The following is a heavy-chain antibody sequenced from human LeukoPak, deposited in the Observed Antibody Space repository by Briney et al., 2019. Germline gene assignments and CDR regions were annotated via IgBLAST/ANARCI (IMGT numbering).Heavy chain of an antibody. Sequence: PSQTLSLTCTVSGDSNNSGGTYWSWVRQPAGKGLKWIGRIYSTGTTNYNPSLKSRVTISVDTSKNQFSLKLNSVTAADTAVYYCARDRGSYSGSATGDCFDYWGQGTLVTVSS. J-gene: IGHJ4*02. CDR2: IYSTGTT. D-gene: IGHD1-26*01. V-gene: IGHV4-61*02. CDR1: GDSNNSGGTY. CDR3: ARDRGSYSGSATGDCFDY.